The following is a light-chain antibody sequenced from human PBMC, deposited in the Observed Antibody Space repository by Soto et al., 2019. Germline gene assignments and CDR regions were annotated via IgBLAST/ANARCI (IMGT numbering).Light chain of an antibody. CDR3: QQYDNLPFT. J-gene: IGKJ3*01. Sequence: DIQMTQSPSSLSASVGDRVTITCQASQDISSYLNWYQQKPGKAPKLLIYDASYLETGVPSRFSGSGSGTDFTFTISSLQTEDIGRYYCQQYDNLPFTCGPGTKVDIK. CDR1: QDISSY. CDR2: DAS. V-gene: IGKV1-33*01.